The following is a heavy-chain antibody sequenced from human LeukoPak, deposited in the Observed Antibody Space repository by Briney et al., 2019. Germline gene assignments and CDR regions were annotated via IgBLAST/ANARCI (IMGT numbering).Heavy chain of an antibody. J-gene: IGHJ6*03. Sequence: ASVKVSCKASGYTFTGYYMHWVRQAPGQGLEWMGWINPNSGGTNYAQKFQGRVTMTRDTSTSTAYMELRSLRSDDTAVYYCARDLSGYYDFWSGYQTRYYYYMDVWGKGTTVTVSS. CDR1: GYTFTGYY. D-gene: IGHD3-3*01. CDR3: ARDLSGYYDFWSGYQTRYYYYMDV. V-gene: IGHV1-2*02. CDR2: INPNSGGT.